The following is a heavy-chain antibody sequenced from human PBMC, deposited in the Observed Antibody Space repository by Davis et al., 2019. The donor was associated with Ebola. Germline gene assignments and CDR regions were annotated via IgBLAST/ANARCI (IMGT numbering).Heavy chain of an antibody. CDR1: SGSFSGYY. D-gene: IGHD6-13*01. V-gene: IGHV4-34*01. J-gene: IGHJ4*02. Sequence: MPSETLSLTCAVYSGSFSGYYWTWIRQPPGEGLEWIGEINHSGSTNYNPSLESRLIISIDTSKNQFSLQLNSVTAADTAVYFCARGDFGGKQLVYWGQGTLVTVSS. CDR2: INHSGST. CDR3: ARGDFGGKQLVY.